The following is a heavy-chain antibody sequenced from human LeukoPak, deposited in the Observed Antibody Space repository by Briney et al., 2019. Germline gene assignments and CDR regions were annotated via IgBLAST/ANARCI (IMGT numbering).Heavy chain of an antibody. J-gene: IGHJ4*02. Sequence: ASVKVSYKASGYTFTSYAMNWVRQAPGQGLEWMGWINTNTGNPTYAQGFTGRFVFSLDTSVSTAYLQICSLKAEDTAVYYCASSLRFFGVVIKYYFDYWGQGTLVTVSS. V-gene: IGHV7-4-1*01. CDR1: GYTFTSYA. CDR3: ASSLRFFGVVIKYYFDY. D-gene: IGHD3-3*01. CDR2: INTNTGNP.